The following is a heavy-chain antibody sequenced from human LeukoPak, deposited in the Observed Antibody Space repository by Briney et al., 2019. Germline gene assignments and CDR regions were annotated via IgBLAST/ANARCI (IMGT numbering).Heavy chain of an antibody. D-gene: IGHD6-13*01. J-gene: IGHJ4*02. CDR3: ARGGPGASSWSIYFDY. CDR2: ISAYNGNT. V-gene: IGHV1-18*01. CDR1: GYTFTSYG. Sequence: ASVKVSCKASGYTFTSYGISWVRQAPGQGLEWMGWISAYNGNTNYAQKLQGRVTMTTDTSTGTAYMELRSLRSDDTAVYYCARGGPGASSWSIYFDYWGQGTLVTVSS.